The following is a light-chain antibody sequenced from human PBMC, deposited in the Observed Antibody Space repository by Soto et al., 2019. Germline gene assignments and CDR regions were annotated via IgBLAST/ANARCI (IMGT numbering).Light chain of an antibody. CDR3: SSFTSSSTVL. Sequence: QSALTQPASVSGSLGQSITISCTGTSSDVGGYNYVSWYQHHPGKDPKVVIFEVTKRPSGVSSRFSGSKSGNTASLTVSGLQAEYEGDYYCSSFTSSSTVLFGGGTKVTVL. CDR2: EVT. J-gene: IGLJ2*01. V-gene: IGLV2-14*01. CDR1: SSDVGGYNY.